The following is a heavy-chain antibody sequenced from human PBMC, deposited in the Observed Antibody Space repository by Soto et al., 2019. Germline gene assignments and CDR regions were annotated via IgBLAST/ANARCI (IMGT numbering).Heavy chain of an antibody. J-gene: IGHJ6*02. V-gene: IGHV3-30*18. CDR1: GFTFSSYG. D-gene: IGHD4-17*01. CDR3: AKNRMRDYGDYDLD. CDR2: ISYDGSNK. Sequence: ESGGGVVQPGRSLRLSCAASGFTFSSYGMHWVRQAPGKGLEWVAVISYDGSNKYYADSVKGRFTISRDNSKNTLYLQMNSLRAEDTAVYYCAKNRMRDYGDYDLDWGQGTTVTVSS.